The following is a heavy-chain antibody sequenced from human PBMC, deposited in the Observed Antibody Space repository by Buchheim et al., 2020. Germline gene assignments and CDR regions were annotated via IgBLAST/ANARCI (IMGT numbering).Heavy chain of an antibody. J-gene: IGHJ4*02. V-gene: IGHV4-39*01. D-gene: IGHD6-13*01. CDR1: DDSTSSTNHF. Sequence: QLRLQESGPGLVKPSETLPLTCTVSDDSTSSTNHFWGWIRQPPGKGLEWIGSINYSGTAYYNPSLKSRISMSVDTSKTQFSLDLSSVTAADSAVYYCARHDRHSSSNTPFDSWGQGTL. CDR3: ARHDRHSSSNTPFDS. CDR2: INYSGTA.